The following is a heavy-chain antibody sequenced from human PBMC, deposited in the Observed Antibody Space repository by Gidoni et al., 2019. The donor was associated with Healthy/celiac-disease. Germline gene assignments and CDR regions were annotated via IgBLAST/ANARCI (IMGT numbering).Heavy chain of an antibody. CDR3: ARPYDDYGDNQ. V-gene: IGHV4-39*01. Sequence: QLQLQESGPGLVKPSETLSLTCTVSGGSISSSSYYWGWIRQPPGKGLEWIGSIYYSGSTYYNPSLKSRVTISVDTSKNQFSLKLSSVTAADTAVYYCARPYDDYGDNQWGQGTLVTVSS. D-gene: IGHD4-17*01. CDR2: IYYSGST. CDR1: GGSISSSSYY. J-gene: IGHJ4*02.